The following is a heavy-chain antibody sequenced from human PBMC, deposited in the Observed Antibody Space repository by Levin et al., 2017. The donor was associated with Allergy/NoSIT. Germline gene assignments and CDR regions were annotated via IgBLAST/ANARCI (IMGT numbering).Heavy chain of an antibody. D-gene: IGHD6-6*01. CDR3: AKEEVYFGFDP. Sequence: GGSLRLSCAASGFTFSSYGMHWVRQAPGKGLEWVAVISYDGSIKCYTESVKGRFTISRDNSKNTLFLQMNSLRTEDTALYYCAKEEVYFGFDPWGQGTLVTVSS. CDR1: GFTFSSYG. CDR2: ISYDGSIK. V-gene: IGHV3-30*18. J-gene: IGHJ5*02.